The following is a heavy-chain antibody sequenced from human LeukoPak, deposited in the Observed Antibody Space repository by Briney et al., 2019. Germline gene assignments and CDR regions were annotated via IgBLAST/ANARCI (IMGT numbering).Heavy chain of an antibody. CDR2: ISGSSSYI. Sequence: PGGSLIPSCPASGFTLSSYSMNWVRQTPGKGLEWVSCISGSSSYIYYADSVKGRFTISRDNAKNSLYLQMNSLGGEDTAVYYCASTSGDLGHYYYGKDGWGQGTTVTVSS. J-gene: IGHJ6*02. D-gene: IGHD7-27*01. CDR1: GFTLSSYS. V-gene: IGHV3-21*01. CDR3: ASTSGDLGHYYYGKDG.